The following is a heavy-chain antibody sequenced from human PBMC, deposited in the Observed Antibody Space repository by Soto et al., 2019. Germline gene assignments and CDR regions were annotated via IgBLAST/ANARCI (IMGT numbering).Heavy chain of an antibody. J-gene: IGHJ4*02. D-gene: IGHD3-22*01. CDR2: IYFRGST. Sequence: SETLSLTCTVSGGSISSGHYYWSWIRQPPGKGLEWIGNIYFRGSTYYSPSLKGRGTVSVDTSKNQFSLKLSSVTAADTAVYYCARIYDSSGYVDYWGQGTLVTVSS. V-gene: IGHV4-30-4*01. CDR1: GGSISSGHYY. CDR3: ARIYDSSGYVDY.